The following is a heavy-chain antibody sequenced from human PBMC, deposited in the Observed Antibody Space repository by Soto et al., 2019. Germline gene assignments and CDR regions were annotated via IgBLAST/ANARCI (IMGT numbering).Heavy chain of an antibody. CDR3: ASPYEGRAFDI. Sequence: QVQLVESGGGVVQPGRSLRLSCAASGFTFSSYAMHWVRQAPVKGLEWGAVISYDGSNKYYADSVNGIFTISRDNSKNTLYLQLNSMRAEDKAVDYCASPYEGRAFDIWCQGTMVTVSS. V-gene: IGHV3-30-3*01. D-gene: IGHD5-12*01. CDR2: ISYDGSNK. J-gene: IGHJ3*02. CDR1: GFTFSSYA.